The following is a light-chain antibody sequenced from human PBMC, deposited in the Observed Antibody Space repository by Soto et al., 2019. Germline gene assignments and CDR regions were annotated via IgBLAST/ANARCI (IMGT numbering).Light chain of an antibody. CDR3: QQYDNWSKT. V-gene: IGKV3-15*01. Sequence: EIVMTQSPATLSVSPGERATLSCRASQSISDNLAWYQQKPGQAPRLLIYAASTRATGIPARISGSGSGTEFTLTICSLQSEDFAVYYCQQYDNWSKTFGQGTKV. J-gene: IGKJ1*01. CDR1: QSISDN. CDR2: AAS.